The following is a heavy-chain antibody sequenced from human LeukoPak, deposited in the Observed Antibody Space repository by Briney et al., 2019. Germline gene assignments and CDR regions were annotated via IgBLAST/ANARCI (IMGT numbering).Heavy chain of an antibody. CDR3: ARPSSSGWYAPFF. J-gene: IGHJ4*02. CDR2: ISSKGDYT. Sequence: GALRLYCAASGFTFSTYAMHWVRQAPGKGLEYVAAISSKGDYTHYANSVKGRFTISRDNSKNTLYLEMGSLRAEDMAVYYCARPSSSGWYAPFFWGQGTLVTVSS. CDR1: GFTFSTYA. D-gene: IGHD6-19*01. V-gene: IGHV3-64*01.